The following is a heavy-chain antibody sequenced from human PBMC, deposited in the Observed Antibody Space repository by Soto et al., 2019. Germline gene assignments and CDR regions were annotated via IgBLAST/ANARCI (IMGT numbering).Heavy chain of an antibody. V-gene: IGHV3-73*01. CDR3: TRLYYYDSSGF. J-gene: IGHJ4*02. Sequence: GGSLILSWAASGFTFSGSAMHWVRQASGKGLEWVGRIRSKANSYATAYAASVKGRFTISRDDSKNTAYLQMNSLKTEDTAVYYCTRLYYYDSSGFWGQGTLVTVSS. D-gene: IGHD3-22*01. CDR2: IRSKANSYAT. CDR1: GFTFSGSA.